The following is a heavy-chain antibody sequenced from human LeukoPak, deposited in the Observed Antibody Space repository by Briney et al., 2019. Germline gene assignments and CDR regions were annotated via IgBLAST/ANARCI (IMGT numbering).Heavy chain of an antibody. Sequence: SETLSLTCGVFGGSFSGYSWSWIRQSPGKGLEWIGEINHSGSTNYNPSLKSRVTISVDTSKNQFSLKLSSVTAADTAVYYCAVRGTFRKLDYWGQGTLVTVSS. D-gene: IGHD3-16*01. CDR1: GGSFSGYS. V-gene: IGHV4-34*01. CDR3: AVRGTFRKLDY. CDR2: INHSGST. J-gene: IGHJ4*02.